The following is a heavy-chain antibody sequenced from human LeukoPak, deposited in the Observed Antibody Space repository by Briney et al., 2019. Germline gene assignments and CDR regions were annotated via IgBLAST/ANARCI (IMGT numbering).Heavy chain of an antibody. D-gene: IGHD3-22*01. CDR1: GGSISSYY. J-gene: IGHJ3*02. V-gene: IGHV4-59*01. Sequence: PSETLSLTCTVSGGSISSYYWSWIRQPPGKGLEWIGYIYYSGSTNYNPSLKSRVTISVDTSKNQFSLKLSSVTAADTAVYYCARDLAPPYDSSGYYYDAFDIWGQGTMVTVSS. CDR3: ARDLAPPYDSSGYYYDAFDI. CDR2: IYYSGST.